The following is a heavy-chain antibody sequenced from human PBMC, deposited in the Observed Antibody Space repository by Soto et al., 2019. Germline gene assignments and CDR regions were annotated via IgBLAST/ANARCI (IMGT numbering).Heavy chain of an antibody. J-gene: IGHJ6*02. V-gene: IGHV4-30-2*06. Sequence: PSEPLSLTCAVSGGSITSGGYAWSWIRQSPGQALEWIGYIYQGGSAFYNPSLKPRVTIFLDRSENQFSLNLTSVTAADTAVYYCARSFYGVDLWGQGTPVTVSS. CDR3: ARSFYGVDL. CDR2: IYQGGSA. CDR1: GGSITSGGYA.